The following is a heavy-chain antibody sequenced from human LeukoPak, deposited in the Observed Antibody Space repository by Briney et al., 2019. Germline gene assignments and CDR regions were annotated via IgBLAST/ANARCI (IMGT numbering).Heavy chain of an antibody. CDR2: IYYSGST. D-gene: IGHD4-17*01. CDR1: GGSISSGDYS. Sequence: SETLSLTCTVSGGSISSGDYSWSWIRQPPGKGLEWIGYIYYSGSTYYNPSLKSRVTISVDTSKNQFSLKLSSVTAADTAVYYCAREAGSHGDYFFDYWGQGTLVTVSS. CDR3: AREAGSHGDYFFDY. J-gene: IGHJ4*02. V-gene: IGHV4-30-4*01.